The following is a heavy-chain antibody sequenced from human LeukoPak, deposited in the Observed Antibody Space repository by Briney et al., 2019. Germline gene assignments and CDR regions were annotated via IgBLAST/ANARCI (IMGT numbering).Heavy chain of an antibody. CDR2: ISYDGSNK. Sequence: GGSLRLSCAASGFTFSSYGMHWVRQAPGKGLEWVAVISYDGSNKYYADSVKGRFTISRDNSKNTLYLQMNSLRAEDTAVYYCARVFARRGYYYGMDVWGQGTTVTVSS. D-gene: IGHD2-21*01. J-gene: IGHJ6*02. V-gene: IGHV3-30*03. CDR1: GFTFSSYG. CDR3: ARVFARRGYYYGMDV.